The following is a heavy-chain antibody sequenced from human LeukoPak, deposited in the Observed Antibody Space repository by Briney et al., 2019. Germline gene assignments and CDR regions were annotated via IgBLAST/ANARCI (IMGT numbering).Heavy chain of an antibody. Sequence: ASVKVSCKTSGYTFTSYGISWVRQAPGQGLEWMGWISSSNGNTNYAQKFQGRVTVTTDTSTTTVYMELRSLRSDDTAVYYCARINLYYYYMDVWGKGTTVTVSS. CDR1: GYTFTSYG. CDR3: ARINLYYYYMDV. V-gene: IGHV1-18*01. CDR2: ISSSNGNT. J-gene: IGHJ6*03. D-gene: IGHD1-14*01.